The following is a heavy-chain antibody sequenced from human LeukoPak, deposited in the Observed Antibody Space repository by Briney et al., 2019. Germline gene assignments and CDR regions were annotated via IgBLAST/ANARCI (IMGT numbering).Heavy chain of an antibody. Sequence: GGSLRVSCAASGFTFSSYARSWVRQAPGKGLEWVSAISGSGGSTYYADSVKGRFTISRDNSKNTLYLQMNSLRAEDTAVYYCAKDITPARYGDYVLFSYWGQGTLVTVSS. V-gene: IGHV3-23*01. CDR3: AKDITPARYGDYVLFSY. J-gene: IGHJ4*02. D-gene: IGHD4-17*01. CDR1: GFTFSSYA. CDR2: ISGSGGST.